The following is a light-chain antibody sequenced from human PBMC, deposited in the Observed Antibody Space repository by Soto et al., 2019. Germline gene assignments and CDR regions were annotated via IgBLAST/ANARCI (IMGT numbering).Light chain of an antibody. CDR3: SSYAGSNNLV. CDR2: EVS. J-gene: IGLJ2*01. CDR1: SSAVGGYNF. V-gene: IGLV2-8*01. Sequence: QSALTQPTSASGSPGQSVTISCTGTSSAVGGYNFVSWYQHHPGKAPKLMIYEVSKRPSGVPDRFSGSKSGNTASLTVSGLQAEDEADYYCSSYAGSNNLVFGGGTKLTVL.